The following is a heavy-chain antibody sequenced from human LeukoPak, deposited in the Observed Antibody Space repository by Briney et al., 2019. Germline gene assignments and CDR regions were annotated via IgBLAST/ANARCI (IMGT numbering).Heavy chain of an antibody. V-gene: IGHV4-34*01. Sequence: SSETLSLTCAVYGGSFSGYYWSWIRQSPGKGLEWIGEINHSGSTNYNPSLESRLTLTVDTSKNQFSLKLSSVTAADTAVYYCAREGAGSYGFRYIDVWGKGTTVTVS. CDR2: INHSGST. D-gene: IGHD5-18*01. J-gene: IGHJ6*03. CDR1: GGSFSGYY. CDR3: AREGAGSYGFRYIDV.